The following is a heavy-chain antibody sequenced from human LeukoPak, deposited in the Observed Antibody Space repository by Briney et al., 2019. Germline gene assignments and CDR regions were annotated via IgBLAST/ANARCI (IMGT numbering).Heavy chain of an antibody. Sequence: SETLSLTCTVSGGSISSYYWSWIRQPPGKGLEWIGYIYYSGSTNYNPSLKSRVTISVDTSKNQFSLKLSSVTAADTAVYYCEKGRTCIQLWLHAFDIWGQGTMVTVSS. V-gene: IGHV4-59*01. D-gene: IGHD5-18*01. J-gene: IGHJ3*02. CDR1: GGSISSYY. CDR3: EKGRTCIQLWLHAFDI. CDR2: IYYSGST.